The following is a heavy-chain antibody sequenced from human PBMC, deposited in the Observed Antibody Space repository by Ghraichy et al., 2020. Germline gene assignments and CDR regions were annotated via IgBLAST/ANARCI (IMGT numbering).Heavy chain of an antibody. CDR1: GFTFSSYW. V-gene: IGHV3-7*01. CDR3: ARKDHYYYAMDV. CDR2: IKQDGSEK. Sequence: GGSLRLSCAASGFTFSSYWMSWVRQAPGEGLEWLANIKQDGSEKYYVDSVKGRFTISRDNAKNSLYLQMNSLRAEDTAVYYCARKDHYYYAMDVWGQGTTVTVSS. J-gene: IGHJ6*02.